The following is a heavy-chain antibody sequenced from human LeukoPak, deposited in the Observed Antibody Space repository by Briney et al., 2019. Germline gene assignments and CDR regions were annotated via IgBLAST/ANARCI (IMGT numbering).Heavy chain of an antibody. V-gene: IGHV3-9*01. J-gene: IGHJ6*03. CDR2: ISWNSGSI. CDR3: AKASDYYHYMDV. CDR1: GFTFDDYA. Sequence: GGSLRLSCAASGFTFDDYAMHWVRQAPGKGLEWVSGISWNSGSIGYADSVKGRFTISRDNAKNSLYLQMNSLRAEDTALYYCAKASDYYHYMDVWGKGTTVTISS.